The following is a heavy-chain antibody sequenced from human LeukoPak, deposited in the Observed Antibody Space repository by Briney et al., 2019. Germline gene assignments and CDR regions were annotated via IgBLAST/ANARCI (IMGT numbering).Heavy chain of an antibody. CDR2: IYTSGST. Sequence: SQTLSLTCTVSGGSISSGDYYWSWIRQPAGKGLEWIGRIYTSGSTNYNPSLKSRVTISVDTSKNQFSLKLSSVTAADTAVYYCARHIAAAGIFDYWGQGTLVTVSS. D-gene: IGHD6-13*01. V-gene: IGHV4-61*02. J-gene: IGHJ4*02. CDR3: ARHIAAAGIFDY. CDR1: GGSISSGDYY.